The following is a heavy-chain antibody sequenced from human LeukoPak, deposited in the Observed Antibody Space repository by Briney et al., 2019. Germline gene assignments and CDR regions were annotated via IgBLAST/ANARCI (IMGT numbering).Heavy chain of an antibody. V-gene: IGHV3-23*01. Sequence: GGSLRLSCAASGFTFSTYAVNWVRPAPGKGLECVSTISGSGDGTYYADSVKGRFTISRDNSKDTLYLQMSSVRVDDTAVYYCARDRGRYYDSRGFYWGYYFDSWGQGILVTVST. CDR3: ARDRGRYYDSRGFYWGYYFDS. CDR1: GFTFSTYA. J-gene: IGHJ4*02. D-gene: IGHD3-22*01. CDR2: ISGSGDGT.